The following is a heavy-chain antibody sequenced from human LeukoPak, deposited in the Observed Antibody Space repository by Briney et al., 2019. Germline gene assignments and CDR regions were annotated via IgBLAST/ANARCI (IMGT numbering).Heavy chain of an antibody. Sequence: SETLSLTCTVSGGSISSGSYYWSWIRQPPGKGLEWIGYIYYSGSTYYNPSLKSRVTISVDTSKNQFSLKLSSVTAADTAVYYCASSLLRYFDWLLYDGGFDYWGQGTLVTVSS. D-gene: IGHD3-9*01. CDR3: ASSLLRYFDWLLYDGGFDY. V-gene: IGHV4-30-4*07. CDR1: GGSISSGSYY. J-gene: IGHJ4*02. CDR2: IYYSGST.